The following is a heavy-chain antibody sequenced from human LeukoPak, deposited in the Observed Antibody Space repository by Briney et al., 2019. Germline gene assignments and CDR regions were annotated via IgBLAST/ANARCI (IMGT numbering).Heavy chain of an antibody. V-gene: IGHV3-30*03. D-gene: IGHD3-3*01. Sequence: PGRSLRLSCAASGFTFSSYGMHWVRQAPGKGLEWVAVISYDGSNKYYADSVKGRFTISRDNAKNSLYLQMNSLRAEDTAVYYCAREDFVDVWGKGTTVTVSS. CDR2: ISYDGSNK. CDR3: AREDFVDV. J-gene: IGHJ6*04. CDR1: GFTFSSYG.